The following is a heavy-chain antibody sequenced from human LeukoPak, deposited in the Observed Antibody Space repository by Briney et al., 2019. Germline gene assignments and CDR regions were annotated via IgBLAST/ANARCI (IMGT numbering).Heavy chain of an antibody. D-gene: IGHD6-13*01. V-gene: IGHV1-18*01. CDR2: ISAYNGNR. CDR3: ARGSAAGDY. Sequence: ASVTVSCKASGYTFTGYGVSWVRQAPGQGLEWMGWISAYNGNRKYAQKLQGRVTMTTDTSTSTAYMELRSLRSDDTAVYYCARGSAAGDYWGQGTLVTVSS. J-gene: IGHJ4*02. CDR1: GYTFTGYG.